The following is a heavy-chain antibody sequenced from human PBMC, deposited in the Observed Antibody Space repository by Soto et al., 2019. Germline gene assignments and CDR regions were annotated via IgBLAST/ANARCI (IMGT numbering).Heavy chain of an antibody. J-gene: IGHJ4*02. CDR1: GGTFSSYT. CDR2: IIPILGIA. D-gene: IGHD4-17*01. Sequence: QVQLVQSGAEVKKPGSSVNVSCKASGGTFSSYTISWVRQAPGQGLEWMGRIIPILGIANYAQKFQGRVTITADKSTSTAYMELSSLRSEDTAVYYCARETYGDYGFFDYWGQGTLVTVSS. CDR3: ARETYGDYGFFDY. V-gene: IGHV1-69*08.